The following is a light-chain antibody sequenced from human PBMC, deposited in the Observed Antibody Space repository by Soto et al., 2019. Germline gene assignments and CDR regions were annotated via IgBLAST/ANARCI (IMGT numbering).Light chain of an antibody. CDR3: QSYDSSLSGWV. CDR1: NSNIGAGYD. Sequence: QSVLTQPPSVSGAPGQRVTISCTGYNSNIGAGYDVHWYQQLPGTAPKLLIYGNSNRPSGVPDRFSASKSGTSAPLAITGLQAEDEADYYCQSYDSSLSGWVSGGGTKLTVL. V-gene: IGLV1-40*01. J-gene: IGLJ3*02. CDR2: GNS.